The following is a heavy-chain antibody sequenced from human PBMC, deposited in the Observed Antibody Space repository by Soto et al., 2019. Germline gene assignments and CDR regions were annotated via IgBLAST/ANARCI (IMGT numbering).Heavy chain of an antibody. D-gene: IGHD5-18*01. CDR2: IYPSGMP. CDR3: ARERGGYGLFDS. J-gene: IGHJ4*02. CDR1: GGSISNAAYS. Sequence: TLSLTCTVSGGSISNAAYSWSWIRQPPGKGLEWIGYIYPSGMPFYNPSLRGRVTISIDRSNDQFSLNLKSVTAADTAVYYCARERGGYGLFDSWGQGTLVTVSS. V-gene: IGHV4-30-2*01.